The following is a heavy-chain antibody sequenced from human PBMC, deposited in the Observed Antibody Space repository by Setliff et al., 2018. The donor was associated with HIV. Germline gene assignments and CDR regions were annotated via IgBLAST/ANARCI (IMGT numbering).Heavy chain of an antibody. J-gene: IGHJ4*02. CDR1: GPSINIHY. V-gene: IGHV4-59*11. D-gene: IGHD4-17*01. CDR2: IYSTGST. CDR3: AKGAGFYGDYTFDH. Sequence: PSETLSLTCTVSGPSINIHYWSWIRQSPGKAFEWIGYIYSTGSTNYNPSLQSRVTTSMVASRNQFSLKVTSVTAADTAVYYCAKGAGFYGDYTFDHWGQGRQVTVSS.